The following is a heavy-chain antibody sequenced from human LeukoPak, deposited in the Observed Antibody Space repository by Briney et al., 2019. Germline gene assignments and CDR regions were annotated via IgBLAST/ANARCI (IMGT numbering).Heavy chain of an antibody. CDR2: ISWNSGSI. Sequence: PGGSLRLSCAASGFTFDDYAMHWVRQAPGKGLEWVSGISWNSGSIGYADSVKGRFTISRDNAKNSLYLQMNSLRAEDTALYYCAKGGPPNSFWRATVTTLEPFDYWGQGTLVTVSS. D-gene: IGHD4-4*01. J-gene: IGHJ4*02. V-gene: IGHV3-9*01. CDR3: AKGGPPNSFWRATVTTLEPFDY. CDR1: GFTFDDYA.